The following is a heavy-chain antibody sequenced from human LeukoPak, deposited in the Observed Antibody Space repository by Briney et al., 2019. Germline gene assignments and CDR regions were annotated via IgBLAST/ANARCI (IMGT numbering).Heavy chain of an antibody. Sequence: SVKVSCKASGGTFSSYAISWVRQAPGQGLEWMGGIIPIFGTANYAQKFQGRVTITTDESTSTAYMELSSLRSEDTAVYYCARGGQLLSSVDVWGKGTTVTVSS. V-gene: IGHV1-69*05. D-gene: IGHD2-2*01. CDR3: ARGGQLLSSVDV. J-gene: IGHJ6*04. CDR2: IIPIFGTA. CDR1: GGTFSSYA.